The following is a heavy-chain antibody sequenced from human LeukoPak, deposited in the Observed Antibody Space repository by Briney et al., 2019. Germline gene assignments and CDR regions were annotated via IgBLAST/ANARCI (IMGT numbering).Heavy chain of an antibody. CDR3: ARTRYYYNSRSYGAPYYFDY. D-gene: IGHD3-10*01. V-gene: IGHV4-39*01. Sequence: ASETLSLTCTVSGGSISSSSYYWGWIRQPPGKGLEWIGSIYYSGSTYYNPSLKSRVTISVDTSKNQFSLKLSSVTAADTAVYYYARTRYYYNSRSYGAPYYFDYWGQGTLVTVSS. J-gene: IGHJ4*02. CDR2: IYYSGST. CDR1: GGSISSSSYY.